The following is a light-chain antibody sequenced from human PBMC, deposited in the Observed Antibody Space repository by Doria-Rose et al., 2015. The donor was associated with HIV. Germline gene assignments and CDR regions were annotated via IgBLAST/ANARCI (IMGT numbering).Light chain of an antibody. Sequence: TQSPGTLSLSPGERATLSCRASQSFSSTYLAWYQQKPGQAPSLLIYDGSTRATGIPDRCSGSVSGTDFTLTISRLEHEDFAVYYCHQYASSRTFGQGTKVEIK. CDR2: DGS. CDR1: QSFSSTY. V-gene: IGKV3-20*01. CDR3: HQYASSRT. J-gene: IGKJ1*01.